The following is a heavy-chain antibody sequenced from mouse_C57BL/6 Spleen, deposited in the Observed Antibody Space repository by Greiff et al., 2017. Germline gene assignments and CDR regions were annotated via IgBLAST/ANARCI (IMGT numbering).Heavy chain of an antibody. CDR2: IYPRSGNT. D-gene: IGHD1-1*01. V-gene: IGHV1-81*01. CDR3: ARGGLITTVVASGY. CDR1: GYTFTSYG. J-gene: IGHJ2*01. Sequence: QVQLQQSGAELARPGASVKLSCKASGYTFTSYGISWVQQRTGKGLEWIGEIYPRSGNTYYNEKFKGKATLTADKSSSKAYMELRSLTSEDSAVYVCARGGLITTVVASGYWGQGTTLTVAS.